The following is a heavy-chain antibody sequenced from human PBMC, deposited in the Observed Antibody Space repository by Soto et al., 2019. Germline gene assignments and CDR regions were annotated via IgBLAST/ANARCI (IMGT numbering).Heavy chain of an antibody. V-gene: IGHV3-30-3*01. CDR1: GFTFSSYA. J-gene: IGHJ6*02. CDR2: ISYDGSNK. Sequence: PGGSLRLSCAASGFTFSSYAMHWVRQAPGKGLEWVAVISYDGSNKYYADSVKGRFTISRDNSKNTLYLQMNSLRAEGTAVYYCARDHCSSTSCYTNYYYYYGMDVWGQGTTVTVSS. CDR3: ARDHCSSTSCYTNYYYYYGMDV. D-gene: IGHD2-2*02.